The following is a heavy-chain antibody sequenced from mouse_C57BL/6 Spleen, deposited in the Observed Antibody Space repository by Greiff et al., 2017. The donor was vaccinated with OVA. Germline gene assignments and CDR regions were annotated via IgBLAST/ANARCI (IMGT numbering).Heavy chain of an antibody. D-gene: IGHD2-14*01. CDR2: IDPSDSYT. CDR3: ARRYYYYAMDY. Sequence: QPQPPCADLLKPVATVKLSCKASGYTFTSYWMQWVKQRPGQGLEWIGEIDPSDSYTNYNQKFKGKATLTVDTSSSTAYMQLSSLTSEDSAVYYCARRYYYYAMDYWGQGTSVTVSS. CDR1: GYTFTSYW. V-gene: IGHV1-50*01. J-gene: IGHJ4*01.